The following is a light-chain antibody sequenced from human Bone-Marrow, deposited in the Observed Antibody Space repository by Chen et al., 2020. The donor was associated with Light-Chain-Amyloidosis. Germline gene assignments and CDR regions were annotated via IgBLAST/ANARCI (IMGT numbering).Light chain of an antibody. CDR2: SDT. J-gene: IGLJ2*01. V-gene: IGLV3-25*03. Sequence: SYALTQPPSVSVSPGQTARITCAGDDLPTKYAYWYQQKPGKAPVLVIHSDTERPSGISERFSGSSSGTTATLTISGVQAEDEADYHCQSADSSGTYEVIFGGGTKLTVL. CDR1: DLPTKY. CDR3: QSADSSGTYEVI.